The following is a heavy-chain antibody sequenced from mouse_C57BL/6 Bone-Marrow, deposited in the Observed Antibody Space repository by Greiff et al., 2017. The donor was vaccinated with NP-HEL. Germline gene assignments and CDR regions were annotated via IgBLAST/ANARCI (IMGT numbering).Heavy chain of an antibody. J-gene: IGHJ2*01. V-gene: IGHV14-4*01. Sequence: EVQVVESGAELVRPGASVKLSCTASGFNIKDDYMHWVKQRPEQGLEWIGWIDPENGDTEYASKFQGKATITADTSSNTAYLQLSSLTSEDTAVYYCTNSGSDWGQGTTLTVSS. CDR3: TNSGSD. CDR2: IDPENGDT. CDR1: GFNIKDDY.